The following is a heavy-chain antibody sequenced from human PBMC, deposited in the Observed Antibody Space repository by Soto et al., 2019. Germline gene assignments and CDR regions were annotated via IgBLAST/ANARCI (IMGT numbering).Heavy chain of an antibody. D-gene: IGHD2-15*01. CDR2: IYYSGST. CDR1: GGSISSGDYY. CDR3: ARCGSICSLGF. J-gene: IGHJ4*02. V-gene: IGHV4-30-4*01. Sequence: QVELQESGPGLAKPSQILSLTCTVSGGSISSGDYYWSWIRQPPGKGLEWIGYIYYSGSTYYNPSLKSRVTISVATSKNQFFLKLSSVTAADTAVYYCARCGSICSLGFWGQGTLVTVSS.